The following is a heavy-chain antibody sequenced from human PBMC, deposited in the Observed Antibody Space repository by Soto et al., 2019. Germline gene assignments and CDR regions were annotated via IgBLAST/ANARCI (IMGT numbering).Heavy chain of an antibody. J-gene: IGHJ4*02. CDR1: GFPFWTYS. CDR2: ISGSGTAT. Sequence: EVKLLESGGGLVQPGGSMRLSCEASGFPFWTYSMSWVRQAPRKGLEWVSGISGSGTATYYTDSVKGRFTVSRDDSNNAAFLQMNSLKTEDTAVYYCVRAYENSNYYFDYWGRGTLVTVSS. D-gene: IGHD3-22*01. CDR3: VRAYENSNYYFDY. V-gene: IGHV3-23*01.